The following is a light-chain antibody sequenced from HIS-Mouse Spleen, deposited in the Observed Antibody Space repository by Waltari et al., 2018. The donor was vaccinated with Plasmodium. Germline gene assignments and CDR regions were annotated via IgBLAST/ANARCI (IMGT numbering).Light chain of an antibody. CDR3: SSYTSSSTWV. J-gene: IGLJ3*02. V-gene: IGLV2-14*01. Sequence: QSALTQPASVSGSPGQSITISCTGTSSDVGGYKYVSCYQQHPGKAPKLMIYEVINRPSGVSNRFSGSKSGNTASLTISGLQAEDEADYYCSSYTSSSTWVFGGGTKLTVL. CDR1: SSDVGGYKY. CDR2: EVI.